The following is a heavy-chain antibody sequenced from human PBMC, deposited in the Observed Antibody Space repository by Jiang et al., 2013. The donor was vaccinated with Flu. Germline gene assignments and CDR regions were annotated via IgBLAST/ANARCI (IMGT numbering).Heavy chain of an antibody. Sequence: VQLLESGGGLVQPGRSLRLSCAASGFTFDDYAMHWVRQAPGKGLEWVSGISWNSGSIGYADSAKGRFTISRDNAKNSLYLQMNSLRAEDTALYYCDKRYGQWLDFLDYWGQGTLVTVSS. D-gene: IGHD6-19*01. V-gene: IGHV3-9*01. CDR2: ISWNSGSI. CDR1: GFTFDDYA. J-gene: IGHJ4*02. CDR3: DKRYGQWLDFLDY.